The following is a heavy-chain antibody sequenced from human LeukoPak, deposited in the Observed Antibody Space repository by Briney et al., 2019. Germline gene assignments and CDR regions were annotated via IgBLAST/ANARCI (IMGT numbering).Heavy chain of an antibody. J-gene: IGHJ4*02. CDR3: ARMGINGDYDFDY. CDR1: GGTFSSYA. D-gene: IGHD4-17*01. V-gene: IGHV1-18*01. Sequence: AASVKVSCKASGGTFSSYAISWVRQAPGQGLEWMGWISAYNGNGKYAQKFQGRVTMTTDTSTSTAYMELRSLRSDDTAVYYCARMGINGDYDFDYWGQGTLVTVSS. CDR2: ISAYNGNG.